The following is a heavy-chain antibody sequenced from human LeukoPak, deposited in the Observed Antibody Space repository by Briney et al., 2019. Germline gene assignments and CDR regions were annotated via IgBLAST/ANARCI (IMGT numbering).Heavy chain of an antibody. CDR1: GYSFTDYY. J-gene: IGHJ4*02. Sequence: ASVKVSCKASGYSFTDYYMHWVRQAPGQGLEWMGRINPKRGGTNYAQKFQGRVTLTRDTSISTARMELSRLTSDDTAVYYCALLWFGELWTKDYWGQGTLVTVSS. D-gene: IGHD3-10*01. V-gene: IGHV1-2*06. CDR3: ALLWFGELWTKDY. CDR2: INPKRGGT.